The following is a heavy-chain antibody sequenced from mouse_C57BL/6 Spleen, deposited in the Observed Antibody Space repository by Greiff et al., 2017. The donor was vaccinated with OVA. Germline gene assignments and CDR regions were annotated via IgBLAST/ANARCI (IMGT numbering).Heavy chain of an antibody. Sequence: VKLVESGPGLVQPSQSLSITCTVSGFSLTSYGVHWVRQSPGKGLEWLGVLWSGGSTDYNAAFISRLSISKDNSKSQVFFKMNSLQADDTAIYYCARKSPYYYGSSYGFDVWGTGTTVTVSS. J-gene: IGHJ1*03. V-gene: IGHV2-2*01. CDR3: ARKSPYYYGSSYGFDV. CDR1: GFSLTSYG. D-gene: IGHD1-1*01. CDR2: LWSGGST.